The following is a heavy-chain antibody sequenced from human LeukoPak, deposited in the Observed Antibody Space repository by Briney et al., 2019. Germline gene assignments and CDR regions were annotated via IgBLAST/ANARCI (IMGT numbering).Heavy chain of an antibody. CDR2: ISSSSTYI. Sequence: GGSLRLSCAASGTTFRSYSMNWVRQAPGKGLEWVSCISSSSTYIYYADSVKGRFTISRDNAKNSLYPQMNSLRAEDTAVYYCARTAMVGLLHYYYYMDVWGKGTTVTVSS. CDR3: ARTAMVGLLHYYYYMDV. J-gene: IGHJ6*03. D-gene: IGHD5-18*01. CDR1: GTTFRSYS. V-gene: IGHV3-21*01.